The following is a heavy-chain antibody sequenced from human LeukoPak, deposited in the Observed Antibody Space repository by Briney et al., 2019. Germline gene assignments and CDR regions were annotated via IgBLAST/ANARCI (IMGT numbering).Heavy chain of an antibody. Sequence: ASVKVSCKASGYTFTSYGISWVRQAPGQGLEWMGWISAYNGNTNYAQKLQGRVTMTTDTSTSTAYMELRSLRSDDTAVYYCARTNPYDSSAGVHGPPYFDYWGQGTLVTVSS. V-gene: IGHV1-18*01. CDR3: ARTNPYDSSAGVHGPPYFDY. J-gene: IGHJ4*02. CDR2: ISAYNGNT. CDR1: GYTFTSYG. D-gene: IGHD3-22*01.